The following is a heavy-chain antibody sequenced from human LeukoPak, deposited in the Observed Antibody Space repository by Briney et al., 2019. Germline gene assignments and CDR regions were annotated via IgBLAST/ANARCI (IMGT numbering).Heavy chain of an antibody. J-gene: IGHJ4*01. Sequence: PGGSLRLSCAASGFTFRTYAMSWVRQAPGKGLEWVSVITGTGGGGNKTYYADSVRGRFSISRDDSKNVLFLQMNDLRVDDTAVYFCATTVTLEFWGQGTRVLVSS. CDR1: GFTFRTYA. D-gene: IGHD1-1*01. V-gene: IGHV3-23*01. CDR2: ITGTGGGGNKT. CDR3: ATTVTLEF.